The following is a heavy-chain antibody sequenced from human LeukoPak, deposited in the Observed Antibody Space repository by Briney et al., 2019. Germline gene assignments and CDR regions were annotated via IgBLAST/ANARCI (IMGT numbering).Heavy chain of an antibody. V-gene: IGHV1-2*02. Sequence: ASVKVSCKASGYTFTGYYIHWVRQAPGQGLEWMGWINPNSGGTNYAQKFQGRVTMTRDTSISTAYMELSRLRSDDTAVYYCARDLKQHPTHFWSGSRIGGYAYWGQGTLVTVSS. J-gene: IGHJ4*02. CDR3: ARDLKQHPTHFWSGSRIGGYAY. CDR2: INPNSGGT. D-gene: IGHD3-3*02. CDR1: GYTFTGYY.